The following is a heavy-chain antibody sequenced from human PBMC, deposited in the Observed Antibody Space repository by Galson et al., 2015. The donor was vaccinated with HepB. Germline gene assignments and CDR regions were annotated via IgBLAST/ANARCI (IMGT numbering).Heavy chain of an antibody. CDR2: ISSSSTTI. D-gene: IGHD6-13*01. J-gene: IGHJ3*02. V-gene: IGHV3-48*04. Sequence: SLRLSCAASTFIFSTYSMNWVRQAPGKGLEWVSYISSSSTTIYYADSVKGRFTISRDNAKNSLYLQMNSLRAEDTAVYYCARDRGYSGSRKRGNAFDIWGQGTMVTVSS. CDR1: TFIFSTYS. CDR3: ARDRGYSGSRKRGNAFDI.